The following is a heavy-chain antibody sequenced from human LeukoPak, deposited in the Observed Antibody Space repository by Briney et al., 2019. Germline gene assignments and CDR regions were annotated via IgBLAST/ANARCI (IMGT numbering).Heavy chain of an antibody. J-gene: IGHJ4*02. CDR1: GGSISSSNW. D-gene: IGHD3-16*02. V-gene: IGHV4-4*02. CDR3: ARSHDHLWGNYPDY. Sequence: PSETLSLTCAVSGGSISSSNWWSWVRQPPGKGLEWIGEIYHSGSTNYNPSLKSRVTISVDKSNNQFSLELSSVTAADTAVYYCARSHDHLWGNYPDYWGQGTLVTVSS. CDR2: IYHSGST.